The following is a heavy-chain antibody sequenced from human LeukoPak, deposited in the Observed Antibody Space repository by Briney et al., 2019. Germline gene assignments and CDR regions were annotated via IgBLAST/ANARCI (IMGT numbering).Heavy chain of an antibody. Sequence: PSETLSLTCTVSGGSLSRYYWSWIRQPPGKGLEWIGYIYYSGSTNYNPSLQSRVTISVDTPKNQFSLKLSSVTAADTAVYYCARDDYGDYGGFDYWGQGTLVTVSS. V-gene: IGHV4-59*01. J-gene: IGHJ4*02. CDR1: GGSLSRYY. CDR2: IYYSGST. CDR3: ARDDYGDYGGFDY. D-gene: IGHD4-17*01.